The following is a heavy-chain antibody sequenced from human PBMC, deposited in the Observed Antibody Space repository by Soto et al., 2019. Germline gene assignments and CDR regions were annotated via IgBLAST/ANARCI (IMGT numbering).Heavy chain of an antibody. CDR2: ISAYNGYT. CDR3: ARGGGHDPH. Sequence: GASVKVSCKASGYSLSSYGFSWVRQAPGQGLEWMGWISAYNGYTLFAQKFQGRVTMTTDSSTSTAYMELRSLRSDDTAVYYCARGGGHDPHWGQGTLVTVSS. CDR1: GYSLSSYG. V-gene: IGHV1-18*01. J-gene: IGHJ4*02. D-gene: IGHD5-12*01.